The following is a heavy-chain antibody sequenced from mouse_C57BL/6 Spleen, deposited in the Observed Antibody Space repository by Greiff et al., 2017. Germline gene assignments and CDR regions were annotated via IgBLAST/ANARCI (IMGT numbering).Heavy chain of an antibody. CDR3: ARIYGSSGHYYAMDY. CDR2: IWSGGST. CDR1: GFSLTSYG. Sequence: QVQLKESGPGLVQPSQSLSITCTVSGFSLTSYGVHWVRQSPGKGLEWLGVIWSGGSTDSNAAFISRLSISKDNSKSQVFFKMNSLQADDTAIYYCARIYGSSGHYYAMDYWGQGTSVTVSS. D-gene: IGHD1-1*01. V-gene: IGHV2-2*01. J-gene: IGHJ4*01.